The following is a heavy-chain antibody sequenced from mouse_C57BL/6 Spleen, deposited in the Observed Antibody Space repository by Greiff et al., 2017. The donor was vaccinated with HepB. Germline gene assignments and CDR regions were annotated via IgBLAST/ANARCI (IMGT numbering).Heavy chain of an antibody. D-gene: IGHD3-2*02. CDR3: GRPPNSSGYYFDY. CDR2: IDPSDSYT. CDR1: GYTFTSYW. V-gene: IGHV1-69*01. Sequence: QVQLQQPGAELVMPGASVKLSCKASGYTFTSYWMHWVKQRPGQGLEWIGEIDPSDSYTNYNQKFKGKSTLTVDKSSSTSYMQLSSLTSEDSAVYYCGRPPNSSGYYFDYWGQGTTLTVSS. J-gene: IGHJ2*01.